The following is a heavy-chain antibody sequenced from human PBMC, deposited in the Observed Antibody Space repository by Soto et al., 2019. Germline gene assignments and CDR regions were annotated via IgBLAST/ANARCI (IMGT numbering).Heavy chain of an antibody. CDR1: GYTFSRYG. Sequence: QGQLVQSGGEVNKPGASVEVSCKTSGYTFSRYGISWVRQAPGQGLEWMGWISGYNGDTNYARKFQGRVTMTIDTSTTTAYMELRSLTSDDTAVYYCAKNGQPPYYYYGLDVWGQGTTVTVSS. CDR3: AKNGQPPYYYYGLDV. J-gene: IGHJ6*02. V-gene: IGHV1-18*01. D-gene: IGHD2-8*01. CDR2: ISGYNGDT.